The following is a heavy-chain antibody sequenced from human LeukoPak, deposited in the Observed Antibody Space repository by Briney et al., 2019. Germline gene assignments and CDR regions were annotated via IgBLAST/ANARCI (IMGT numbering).Heavy chain of an antibody. CDR2: IYYSGST. CDR3: ARAPGETRVYCSGGSCYSEAKYYFDY. V-gene: IGHV4-59*01. Sequence: SETLPLTCTVSGGSISSYYWSWIRQPPGKGLEWIGYIYYSGSTNYNPSLKSRVTISVDTSKDQFSLKLSSVTAADTAVYYCARAPGETRVYCSGGSCYSEAKYYFDYWGQGSLVTVSS. D-gene: IGHD2-15*01. J-gene: IGHJ4*02. CDR1: GGSISSYY.